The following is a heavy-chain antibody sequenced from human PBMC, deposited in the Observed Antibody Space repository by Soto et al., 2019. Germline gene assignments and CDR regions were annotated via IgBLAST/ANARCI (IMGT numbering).Heavy chain of an antibody. V-gene: IGHV1-69*01. CDR2: IIPIFGTA. CDR1: GGTFSSYA. CDR3: ARGPTVVTQEGYYYYYGMDV. J-gene: IGHJ6*02. D-gene: IGHD4-17*01. Sequence: QVQLVQSGAEVKKPGSSVKVSCKASGGTFSSYAISWVRQAPGQGLEWMGGIIPIFGTANYAQKFQGRVTITADESTSTAYMELSSLRSEDTAVYYCARGPTVVTQEGYYYYYGMDVWGQGTTVTVSS.